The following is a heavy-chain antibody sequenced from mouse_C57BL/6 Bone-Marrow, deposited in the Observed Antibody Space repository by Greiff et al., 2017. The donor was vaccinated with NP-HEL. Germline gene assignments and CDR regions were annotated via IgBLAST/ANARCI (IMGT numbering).Heavy chain of an antibody. CDR3: ARDYYGSPHWYFDV. CDR1: GYTFTSYW. CDR2: IDPSDSEN. J-gene: IGHJ1*03. D-gene: IGHD1-1*01. V-gene: IGHV1-52*01. Sequence: QVQLKQPGAELVRPGSSVKLSCKASGYTFTSYWMHWVKQRPIQGLEWIGNIDPSDSENHYNQKFKDKATLTVDKSSSTAYMQLSSLTSEDSAVYYCARDYYGSPHWYFDVWGTGTTVTVSS.